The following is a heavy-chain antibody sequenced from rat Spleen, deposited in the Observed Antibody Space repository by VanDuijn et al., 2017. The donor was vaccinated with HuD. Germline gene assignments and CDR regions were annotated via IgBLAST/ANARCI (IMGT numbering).Heavy chain of an antibody. J-gene: IGHJ2*01. D-gene: IGHD1-9*01. CDR1: GFTFSDYA. V-gene: IGHV5-17*01. Sequence: EVQLVESGGGLVQPGRSLKLSCAASGFTFSDYAMAWVRQAPKKGLEWVATIIYDGSNTYYRDSVKGRFTISRDNAKSTLSLQMDSLRSEDTATYYCARRHYGYTDYFDYWGQGVMVTVSS. CDR3: ARRHYGYTDYFDY. CDR2: IIYDGSNT.